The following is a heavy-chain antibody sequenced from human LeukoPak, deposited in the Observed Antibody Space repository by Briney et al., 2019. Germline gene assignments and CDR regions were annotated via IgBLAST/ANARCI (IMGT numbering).Heavy chain of an antibody. V-gene: IGHV5-51*01. CDR3: ARPVGYCSGGSCYPNNWFDP. D-gene: IGHD2-15*01. Sequence: GESLKISCKGSGYSFTSYWIGWVRQMPGKGLEWMGIVFPGDSDTRYSPSFQGQVTISADKSISTAYLQWSSLKASDTAMYYCARPVGYCSGGSCYPNNWFDPWGQGTLVTVSS. CDR1: GYSFTSYW. J-gene: IGHJ5*02. CDR2: VFPGDSDT.